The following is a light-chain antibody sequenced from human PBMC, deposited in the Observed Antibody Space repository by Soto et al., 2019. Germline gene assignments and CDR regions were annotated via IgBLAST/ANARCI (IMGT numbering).Light chain of an antibody. Sequence: QSALTQPASVSGSPGQSITISCTGTSSDVGGYNYVSWYQQHPGKAPKLMIYDVSNRPSGVSNRFSGSKSGNTASLTISVLQAADEAAYYCSSYTSSSNVVFGGGTKLTVL. CDR1: SSDVGGYNY. V-gene: IGLV2-14*01. J-gene: IGLJ2*01. CDR2: DVS. CDR3: SSYTSSSNVV.